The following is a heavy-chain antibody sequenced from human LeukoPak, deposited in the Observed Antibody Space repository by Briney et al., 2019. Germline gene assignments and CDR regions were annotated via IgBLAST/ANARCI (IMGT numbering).Heavy chain of an antibody. CDR1: GGSISSSFYY. V-gene: IGHV4-39*01. J-gene: IGHJ4*02. CDR3: ARRRFLRGPDVVNPFDY. D-gene: IGHD5/OR15-5a*01. Sequence: SETLSLTCTVSGGSISSSFYYWGWIRQPPGKGLEWIGSINYSGNTYYNPSLKSRVTISVDTSKNQFSLKLSSVTAADTAVYYCARRRFLRGPDVVNPFDYWGQGTLVTVSS. CDR2: INYSGNT.